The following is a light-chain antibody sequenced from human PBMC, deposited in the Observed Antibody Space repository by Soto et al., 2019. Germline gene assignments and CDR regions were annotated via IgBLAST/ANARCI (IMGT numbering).Light chain of an antibody. J-gene: IGKJ4*01. CDR3: QQRSSWPLT. CDR2: HAS. Sequence: EIVLTQSPATLSLSPGERVTLSCRASQSIRSLLAWYQQRPGQAPRLLIYHASNRATGIPARFSGGGSGTDFTLTISSLEPEDFAVYYCQQRSSWPLTFGGGTKVEIK. CDR1: QSIRSL. V-gene: IGKV3-11*01.